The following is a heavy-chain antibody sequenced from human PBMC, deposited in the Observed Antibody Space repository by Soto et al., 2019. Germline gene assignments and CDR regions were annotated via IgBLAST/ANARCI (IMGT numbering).Heavy chain of an antibody. CDR3: AREGGSSWYGVNWFAS. J-gene: IGHJ5*01. D-gene: IGHD6-13*01. CDR1: GFTFSSYG. V-gene: IGHV3-33*01. Sequence: QVQLVESGGGVVQPGRSLRLSCAASGFTFSSYGMHWVRQAPGKGLEWVAVIWYDGSNKYYADSVKGRFTISRDHSKNTLYLQMNSLRAEDTAVYYCAREGGSSWYGVNWFASWGQGTLVTVSS. CDR2: IWYDGSNK.